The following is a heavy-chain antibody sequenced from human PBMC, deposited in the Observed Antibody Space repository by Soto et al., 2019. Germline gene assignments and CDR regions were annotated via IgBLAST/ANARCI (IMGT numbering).Heavy chain of an antibody. J-gene: IGHJ4*02. CDR3: AKDPDVEIVATITRRNYFDY. CDR2: ISGSGGST. Sequence: PGGSLRLSCAASGFTFSSYAMSWVRQAPGKGLEWVSAISGSGGSTYYADSVKGRFTISRDNSKNTLYLQMNSLRAEDTAVYYCAKDPDVEIVATITRRNYFDYWGQGTLVTVSS. CDR1: GFTFSSYA. V-gene: IGHV3-23*01. D-gene: IGHD5-12*01.